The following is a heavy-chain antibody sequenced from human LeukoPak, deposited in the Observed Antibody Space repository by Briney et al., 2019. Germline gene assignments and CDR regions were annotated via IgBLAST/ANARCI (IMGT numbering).Heavy chain of an antibody. J-gene: IGHJ4*02. CDR2: IYYSGST. Sequence: PSETLSLTCTVSGGFISSYYGSWIRQPPGQGLEWMGYIYYSGSTNYNPSLKSRVTISVDTSKNQFSLKLSSVTAADTAVYYCARKIQTGTALDYWGQGTLVTVSS. V-gene: IGHV4-59*01. CDR3: ARKIQTGTALDY. D-gene: IGHD1-1*01. CDR1: GGFISSYY.